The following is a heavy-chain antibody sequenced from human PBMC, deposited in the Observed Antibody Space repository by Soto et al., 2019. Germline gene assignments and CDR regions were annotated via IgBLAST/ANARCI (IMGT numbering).Heavy chain of an antibody. D-gene: IGHD6-6*01. J-gene: IGHJ4*02. CDR3: GRGALVASRDS. CDR1: GFTFKNYY. V-gene: IGHV3-74*01. CDR2: INGDGSTT. Sequence: ERQLVESGGGLVQPGGSLRISCTASGFTFKNYYMHWVRQPPGKGLVWVSHINGDGSTTGYADSVKGRFTISRENAKNTLYLPIDSLRVEDTAVYYCGRGALVASRDSWGQGTLVTVSS.